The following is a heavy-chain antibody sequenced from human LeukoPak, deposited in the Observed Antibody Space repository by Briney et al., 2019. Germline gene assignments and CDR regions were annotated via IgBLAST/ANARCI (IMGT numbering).Heavy chain of an antibody. CDR2: IFYSGST. CDR1: GGSIRSYY. J-gene: IGHJ4*02. D-gene: IGHD1-20*01. V-gene: IGHV4-59*01. Sequence: SETLSLTCTVSGGSIRSYYWSWIRQPPGKGLEWIGYIFYSGSTNYNPSLKSRVTMSVDTSKNQFSLRLSSVTAADTAVYYCAGGGISGTGSFDFWGRGTLVTVSS. CDR3: AGGGISGTGSFDF.